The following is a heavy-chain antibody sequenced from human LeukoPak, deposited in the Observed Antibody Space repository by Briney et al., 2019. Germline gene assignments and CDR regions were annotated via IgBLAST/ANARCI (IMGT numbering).Heavy chain of an antibody. J-gene: IGHJ4*02. V-gene: IGHV3-43*01. Sequence: GGSLRLSCAASGFTFDDYTMHWVRQAPGKGLEWVSLISWDGGSTYYADSVKGRFTISRDNSKNSLYLQMNSLRTEDTALYYCAKGPRATYYFDYWGQGTLVTVSS. CDR1: GFTFDDYT. D-gene: IGHD1-26*01. CDR3: AKGPRATYYFDY. CDR2: ISWDGGST.